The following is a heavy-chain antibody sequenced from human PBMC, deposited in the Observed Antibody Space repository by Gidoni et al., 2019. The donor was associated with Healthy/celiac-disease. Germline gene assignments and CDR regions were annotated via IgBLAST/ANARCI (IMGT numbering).Heavy chain of an antibody. V-gene: IGHV3-23*01. CDR1: GFTFSSYA. D-gene: IGHD6-19*01. CDR3: AKSLYSSGWYDY. J-gene: IGHJ4*02. CDR2: ISGSGGST. Sequence: EVQLLASGGGLVQPGGSPRLSCAASGFTFSSYAMSWVRQAPGKGLEWVSAISGSGGSTYYADSVKGRFTISRDNSKNTLYLQMNSLRAEDTAVYYCAKSLYSSGWYDYWGQGTLVTVSS.